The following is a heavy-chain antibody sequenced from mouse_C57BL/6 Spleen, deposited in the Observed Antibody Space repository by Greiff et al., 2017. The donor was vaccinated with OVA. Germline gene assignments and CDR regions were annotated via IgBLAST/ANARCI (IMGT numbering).Heavy chain of an antibody. CDR1: GYTFTDYN. CDR3: ARGIYYEYFTVFDY. J-gene: IGHJ2*01. Sequence: EVKLMESGPELVKPGASVKIPCKASGYTFTDYNLDWVKQSHGKSLEWIGDINPNTGGTIYNQKFKGKATLTVDKSSSPAYMELRSLTSEDTAVYYCARGIYYEYFTVFDYWGQGTTLTVSS. V-gene: IGHV1-18*01. CDR2: INPNTGGT. D-gene: IGHD2-4*01.